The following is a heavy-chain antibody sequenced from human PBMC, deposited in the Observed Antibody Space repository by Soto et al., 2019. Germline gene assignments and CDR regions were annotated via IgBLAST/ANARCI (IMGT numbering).Heavy chain of an antibody. J-gene: IGHJ5*02. Sequence: SGPTLVNPTQTLTLTCTFSGFSLTTSGVGVGWIRQPPGKALECLALIYCNDDKRYRPSLKRRLTITKNTSKNQVVLAMTKMDPVDTATYYCSQHTITPVTIWFDPWGLGTLVTVSS. CDR1: GFSLTTSGVG. CDR2: IYCNDDK. CDR3: SQHTITPVTIWFDP. V-gene: IGHV2-5*01. D-gene: IGHD1-20*01.